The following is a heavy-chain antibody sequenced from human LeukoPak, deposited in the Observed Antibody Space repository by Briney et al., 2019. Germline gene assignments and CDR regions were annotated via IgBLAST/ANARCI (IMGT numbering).Heavy chain of an antibody. CDR1: GFTFSDYY. D-gene: IGHD3-3*02. CDR2: ISGGSSST. V-gene: IGHV3-11*06. Sequence: GGSLRLSCAASGFTFSDYYMSWIRQAPGKGLEWVSYISGGSSSTYYADSVKGRFTISRENARNSVFLQMNSLRAEDTAVYYCARGHFGMDVWGQGTTVTVSS. CDR3: ARGHFGMDV. J-gene: IGHJ6*02.